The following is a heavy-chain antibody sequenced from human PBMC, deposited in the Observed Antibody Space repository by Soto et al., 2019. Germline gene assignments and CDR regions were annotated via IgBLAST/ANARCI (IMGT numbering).Heavy chain of an antibody. D-gene: IGHD2-2*01. CDR3: ARGGHCSSTSCYAAYYYYMDV. V-gene: IGHV1-8*01. J-gene: IGHJ6*03. Sequence: ASVKVSCKASGYTFTSYDINWLRQATGQGLEWMGWMNPNSGNTGYAQKFQGRVTMTRNTSISPAYMELSSLRSEDTAVYYCARGGHCSSTSCYAAYYYYMDVWGKGTTVTVSS. CDR1: GYTFTSYD. CDR2: MNPNSGNT.